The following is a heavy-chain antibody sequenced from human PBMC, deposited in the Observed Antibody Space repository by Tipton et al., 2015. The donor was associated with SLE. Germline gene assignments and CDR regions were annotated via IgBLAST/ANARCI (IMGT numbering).Heavy chain of an antibody. V-gene: IGHV4-38-2*01. CDR3: ATTVTTTASYGAFDI. CDR2: LYHSGST. Sequence: GLVKPSETLSLTCAVSGYSINNAYFWGWIRQPPGEGLEWIGSLYHSGSTYYTPSLKSRVTISIDTSKNQFSLKLSSVTAADTAVYYCATTVTTTASYGAFDIWGQGTTVTISS. CDR1: GYSINNAYF. D-gene: IGHD4-17*01. J-gene: IGHJ3*02.